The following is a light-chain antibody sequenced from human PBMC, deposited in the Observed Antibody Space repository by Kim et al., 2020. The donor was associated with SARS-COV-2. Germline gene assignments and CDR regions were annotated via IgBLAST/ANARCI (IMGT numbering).Light chain of an antibody. J-gene: IGLJ3*02. CDR2: EDN. V-gene: IGLV6-57*03. Sequence: TVTTSCTRRGGNNTNNYVQWYQQRPAGAPTAVIYEDNGRPSGGPERFSGSIDSSSSAASLTISGLKTEDEADYYCQSYDDSNRWVFGGGTQLTVL. CDR3: QSYDDSNRWV. CDR1: GGNNTNNY.